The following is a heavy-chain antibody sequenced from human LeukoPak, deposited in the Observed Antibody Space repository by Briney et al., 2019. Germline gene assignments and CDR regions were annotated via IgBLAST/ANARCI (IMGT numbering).Heavy chain of an antibody. D-gene: IGHD1-26*01. J-gene: IGHJ5*02. V-gene: IGHV3-23*01. CDR3: AKDDPRVGATRNWFDP. Sequence: GGSLRLSCAAFGFTFSSYAMSWVRQAPGKGLEWVSAISGSGGSTYYADSVKGRFTISRDNSKNTLYLQMNSLRAEDTAVYYCAKDDPRVGATRNWFDPWGQGTLVTVSS. CDR1: GFTFSSYA. CDR2: ISGSGGST.